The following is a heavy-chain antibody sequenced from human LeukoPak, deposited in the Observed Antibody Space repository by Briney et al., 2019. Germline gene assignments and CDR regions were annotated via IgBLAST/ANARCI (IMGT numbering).Heavy chain of an antibody. J-gene: IGHJ6*03. V-gene: IGHV4-34*01. Sequence: KSSETLSLTCAVYGGSFSGYYWSWIRQPPGKGLEWIGEINHSGSTNYNPSLKSRVTISVDTSKNQFSLKLSSVTAADTAVYYCARGLRQLVPSYYYYMDGWGKGTTVTVSS. CDR3: ARGLRQLVPSYYYYMDG. CDR2: INHSGST. D-gene: IGHD6-6*01. CDR1: GGSFSGYY.